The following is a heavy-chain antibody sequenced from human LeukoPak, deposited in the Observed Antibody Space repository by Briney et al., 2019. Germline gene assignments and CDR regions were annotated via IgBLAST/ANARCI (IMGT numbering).Heavy chain of an antibody. CDR2: ISFDGSDK. J-gene: IGHJ4*02. D-gene: IGHD1-26*01. CDR3: AKDPFTLRGARFDY. CDR1: GFTFSNYV. Sequence: PGGSQRLSCAASGFTFSNYVMHWVRQAPGKGLEWVAVISFDGSDKYYADSVKGRFTISRDNSKNTLYLQMNSLRAEDTAVYYCAKDPFTLRGARFDYWGQGTLVTVSS. V-gene: IGHV3-30*04.